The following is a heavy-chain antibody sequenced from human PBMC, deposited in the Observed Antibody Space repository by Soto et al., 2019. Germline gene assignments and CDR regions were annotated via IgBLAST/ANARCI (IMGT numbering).Heavy chain of an antibody. CDR1: GGSISSGDYY. Sequence: SETLSLTCTVSGGSISSGDYYWSWIRHAPGKGLEWIGYIYYSGSTYYNPSLKSRVTISVDTSKNQFSLKLSSVTAADTAVYYCARGGNYGGNSVDWFDPWGQGTLVTVSS. J-gene: IGHJ5*02. CDR2: IYYSGST. CDR3: ARGGNYGGNSVDWFDP. D-gene: IGHD4-17*01. V-gene: IGHV4-30-4*01.